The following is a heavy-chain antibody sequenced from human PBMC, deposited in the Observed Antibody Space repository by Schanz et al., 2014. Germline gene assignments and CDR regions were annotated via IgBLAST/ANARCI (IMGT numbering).Heavy chain of an antibody. D-gene: IGHD3-3*01. J-gene: IGHJ5*02. CDR2: IHQSGGT. V-gene: IGHV4-59*08. Sequence: QVQLQESGPGLVKPSETLSLTCSVSGGDIGNYYWSWIRQPPGKGLEWIGYIHQSGGTNYNPSLKSRVPILVDTSKTQFSLRLTPLTAADTAVYYCAKFLYDDPSWGQGTLVTVSS. CDR3: AKFLYDDPS. CDR1: GGDIGNYY.